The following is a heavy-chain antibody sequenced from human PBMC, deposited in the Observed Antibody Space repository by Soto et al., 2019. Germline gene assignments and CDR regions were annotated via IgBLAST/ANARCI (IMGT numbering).Heavy chain of an antibody. CDR2: IYYSGST. CDR3: AREPLYGAGTRWFDP. V-gene: IGHV4-31*03. D-gene: IGHD3-10*01. J-gene: IGHJ5*02. CDR1: GGSISSGGYY. Sequence: QVQLQESGPGLVKPSQTLSLTCTVSGGSISSGGYYWSWIRQHPGKGLEWIGYIYYSGSTYYNPSVNSRGTVLVDTSQNQVARMLSSVTAAGTSVYYCAREPLYGAGTRWFDPWGQGPLVTVSS.